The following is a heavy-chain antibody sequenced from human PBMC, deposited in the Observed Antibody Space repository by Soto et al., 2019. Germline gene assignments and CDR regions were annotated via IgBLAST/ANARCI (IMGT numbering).Heavy chain of an antibody. CDR1: GFTFSSYA. J-gene: IGHJ6*02. V-gene: IGHV3-30-3*01. D-gene: IGHD2-2*01. CDR3: ARDLCTSTTCLPSYSYYAMDV. CDR2: ISYDGSNK. Sequence: QVQLVESGGGVVQPGRSLRLSCAASGFTFSSYAMHWVRQAPGKGLEWVAVISYDGSNKYYADSVKGRFTISRDDSKNKLYVQMNSLRAEDAAVYYCARDLCTSTTCLPSYSYYAMDVWGPGTTVTVSS.